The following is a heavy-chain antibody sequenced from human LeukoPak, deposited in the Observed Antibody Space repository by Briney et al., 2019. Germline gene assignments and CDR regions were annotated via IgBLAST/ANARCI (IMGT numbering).Heavy chain of an antibody. D-gene: IGHD4-23*01. CDR2: IYYSGST. J-gene: IGHJ4*02. Sequence: PSETLSLTCTVSGGSVSSGIYYWTWIRQPPGKGLEWIGYIYYSGSTSYNPSLKSRVTISVDTSKNQFSLKLSSVTAADTAVYYCARDIAYGANSLDYWGQGTLVTVSS. CDR1: GGSVSSGIYY. CDR3: ARDIAYGANSLDY. V-gene: IGHV4-61*01.